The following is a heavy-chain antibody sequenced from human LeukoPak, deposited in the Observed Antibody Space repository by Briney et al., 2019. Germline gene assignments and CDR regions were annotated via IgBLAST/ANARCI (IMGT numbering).Heavy chain of an antibody. V-gene: IGHV3-66*01. CDR1: GFTDSSNY. CDR3: ARLNFGDDY. CDR2: IYGSTSA. D-gene: IGHD4-17*01. Sequence: GGSLRLSCAASGFTDSSNYINWVRQAPGKGLEWVSLIYGSTSADYADSVKGRFTISRDTSMNTVYLQMNSLRAEDTAVYYCARLNFGDDYWGQGTLVTVSS. J-gene: IGHJ4*02.